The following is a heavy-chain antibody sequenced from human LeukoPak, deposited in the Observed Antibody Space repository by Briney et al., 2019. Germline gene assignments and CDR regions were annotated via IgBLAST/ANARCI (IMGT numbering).Heavy chain of an antibody. CDR1: GFTFSSYG. CDR3: AKDRIAAAGTLNY. J-gene: IGHJ4*02. CDR2: ISYDGSNK. D-gene: IGHD6-13*01. V-gene: IGHV3-30*18. Sequence: GGSLRLSCAASGFTFSSYGMHWVRQAPGKGLEWVAVISYDGSNKYYADSVKGRFTISRDNSKNTLYLQMNSLRAEDTAVYYCAKDRIAAAGTLNYWGQGTLVTVSS.